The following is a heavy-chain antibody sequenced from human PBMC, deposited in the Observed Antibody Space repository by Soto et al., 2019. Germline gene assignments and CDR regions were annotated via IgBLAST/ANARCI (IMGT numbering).Heavy chain of an antibody. CDR3: ARGYDGDYYRLGYSSYMDV. V-gene: IGHV1-8*01. Sequence: QVQLVQSGAEVKKPGASVKVSCKASGYTFTSYDINWVRQATGQGLEWMGWMNPNSGNTGYAQKFQGRVTMTRNTSISRAYMELSSLRSEDTAVYYCARGYDGDYYRLGYSSYMDVWGKGTTVTVSS. D-gene: IGHD4-17*01. J-gene: IGHJ6*03. CDR1: GYTFTSYD. CDR2: MNPNSGNT.